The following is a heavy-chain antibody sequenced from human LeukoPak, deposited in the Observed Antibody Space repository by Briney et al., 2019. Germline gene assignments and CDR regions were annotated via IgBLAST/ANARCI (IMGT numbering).Heavy chain of an antibody. CDR1: GGSLSSGSYY. CDR2: IYTSGST. J-gene: IGHJ4*02. V-gene: IGHV4-61*02. CDR3: VSSRLRFLEWLLTLDY. D-gene: IGHD3-3*01. Sequence: PSQTLSLTRIVSGGSLSSGSYYWRWTRHPAGRGLEWIARIYTSGSTNYNPSLKRRVTISVDTSKNQFSLRLSSVTAADTAVYYCVSSRLRFLEWLLTLDYWGRGTLVTVSS.